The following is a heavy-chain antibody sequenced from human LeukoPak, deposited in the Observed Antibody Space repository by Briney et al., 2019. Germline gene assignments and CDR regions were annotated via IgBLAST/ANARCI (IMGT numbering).Heavy chain of an antibody. V-gene: IGHV4-59*01. CDR1: GGSISSYY. D-gene: IGHD3-10*01. CDR3: AREGFLGSGSYPDY. CDR2: IYYSGST. Sequence: SETLSLTCTVSGGSISSYYWSWIRQPPGKGLEWIGYIYYSGSTNYNPSLKSRVTISVDTSKNQFSLQVRSVTAADTAVYYCAREGFLGSGSYPDYWGQGTLVTVSS. J-gene: IGHJ4*02.